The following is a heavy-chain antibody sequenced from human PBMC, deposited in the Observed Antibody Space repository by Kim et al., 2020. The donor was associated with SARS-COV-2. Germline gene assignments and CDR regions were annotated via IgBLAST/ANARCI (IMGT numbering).Heavy chain of an antibody. J-gene: IGHJ5*02. Sequence: YSPSVQGQVTSSADKSISTAYLQWSSLKASDTAMYYCARHGHTAARWFDPWGQGTLVTVSS. V-gene: IGHV5-51*01. D-gene: IGHD4-17*01. CDR3: ARHGHTAARWFDP.